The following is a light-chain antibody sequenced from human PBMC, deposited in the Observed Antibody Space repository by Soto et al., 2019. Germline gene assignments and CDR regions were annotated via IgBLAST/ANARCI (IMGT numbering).Light chain of an antibody. Sequence: EIVLTQSPGTLSLSPGERATLSCRASQNVKTNSLTWYQQKPGRAPRLLIYGTTNRATGIPDRFSGSGSGTDFTLIISSLEPEDFAVYYCQQFDSPPQTFGQGTKLEIK. J-gene: IGKJ2*01. CDR1: QNVKTNS. CDR3: QQFDSPPQT. V-gene: IGKV3-20*01. CDR2: GTT.